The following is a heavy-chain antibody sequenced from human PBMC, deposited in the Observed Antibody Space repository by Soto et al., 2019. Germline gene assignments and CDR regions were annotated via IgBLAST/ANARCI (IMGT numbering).Heavy chain of an antibody. CDR3: ARDGGRDMTTLVTGYYYGMDV. J-gene: IGHJ6*02. V-gene: IGHV3-7*01. CDR2: IKQDGSEK. Sequence: GGSLRLSCAASGFTFSSYWMSWVRQAPGQGLEWVANIKQDGSEKYYVDSVKGRFSISRDNAKNTLYLQMNSLRAEDTAVYYCARDGGRDMTTLVTGYYYGMDVWGQGTTVTVSS. CDR1: GFTFSSYW. D-gene: IGHD3-16*01.